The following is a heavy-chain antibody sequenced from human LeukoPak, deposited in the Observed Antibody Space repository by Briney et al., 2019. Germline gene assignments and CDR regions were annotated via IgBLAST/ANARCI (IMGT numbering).Heavy chain of an antibody. V-gene: IGHV3-49*04. J-gene: IGHJ4*02. CDR1: GXTFGDYA. CDR3: TRAVTIFGVVILDY. D-gene: IGHD3-3*01. CDR2: IRSKAYGGTT. Sequence: AGGSLRLSCTASGXTFGDYAMSWVRQAPGKGLEWVDFIRSKAYGGTTEYAASVKGRFTISRDDSKSIAYLQMNSLKTEDTAVYYCTRAVTIFGVVILDYWGQGTLATVSS.